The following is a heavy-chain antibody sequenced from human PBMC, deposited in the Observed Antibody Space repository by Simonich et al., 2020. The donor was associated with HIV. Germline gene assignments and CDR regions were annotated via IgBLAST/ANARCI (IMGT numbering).Heavy chain of an antibody. V-gene: IGHV4-34*01. CDR3: ARRDRELILYFDY. J-gene: IGHJ4*02. Sequence: QVQLQQWGAGLLKPSETLSLTCAVYGGSFSGHYWSWIRQPPGKGLEWIGEINHSEITNYKSALNSRATISVDKSKNQFSLKLSSVTAADTAIYYCARRDRELILYFDYWGQGNLVTVSS. CDR2: INHSEIT. D-gene: IGHD3-3*01. CDR1: GGSFSGHY.